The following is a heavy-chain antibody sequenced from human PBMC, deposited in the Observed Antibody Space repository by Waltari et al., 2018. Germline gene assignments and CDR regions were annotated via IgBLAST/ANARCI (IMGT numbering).Heavy chain of an antibody. CDR2: IYYSGST. J-gene: IGHJ4*02. Sequence: QLQLQESGPGLVKPSETLSLTCTVSGGSISSSSYYWGWIRQPPGKGLEWIGSIYYSGSTYYNPSLKSRVTISVDTSKNQFSLKLSSVTAADTAVYYCARGSRSYYDSSGYYWTYWGQGTLVTVSS. D-gene: IGHD3-22*01. CDR1: GGSISSSSYY. V-gene: IGHV4-39*07. CDR3: ARGSRSYYDSSGYYWTY.